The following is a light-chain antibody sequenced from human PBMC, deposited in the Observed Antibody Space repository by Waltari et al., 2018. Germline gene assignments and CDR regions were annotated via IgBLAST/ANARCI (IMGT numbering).Light chain of an antibody. CDR2: THR. Sequence: SYELTQPPSVSVSPGQTARITCSGDALSKQFGYWYQQKSGRAPVLMVYTHRGRPPGIPSSCSGASSGTTVTLAISAVQPEDEADYYCQSAHSNGSDVVFGGGTKLTVL. J-gene: IGLJ2*01. V-gene: IGLV3-25*03. CDR3: QSAHSNGSDVV. CDR1: ALSKQF.